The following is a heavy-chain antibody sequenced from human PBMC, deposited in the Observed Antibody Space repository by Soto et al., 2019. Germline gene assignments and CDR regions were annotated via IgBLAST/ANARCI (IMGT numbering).Heavy chain of an antibody. D-gene: IGHD1-26*01. CDR1: GFTFSSYD. CDR2: ISGSGDST. V-gene: IGHV3-23*01. CDR3: ARRGRGSYYDY. J-gene: IGHJ4*02. Sequence: EVQLLESGGGLVQPGGSLRLSCAASGFTFSSYDMRWVRQAPVKGLEWVSAISGSGDSTYYADSVKGRFTISRDNSKNTLYLQMNSLRAEDTAVYYCARRGRGSYYDYWGQGTLVTVSS.